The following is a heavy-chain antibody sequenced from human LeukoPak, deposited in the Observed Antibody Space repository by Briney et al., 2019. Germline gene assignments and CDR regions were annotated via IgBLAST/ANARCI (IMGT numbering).Heavy chain of an antibody. CDR1: GGSISSGSYY. Sequence: KTSETLSLTCTVSGGSISSGSYYWSWIRQPAGKGLEWIGRIYTSGSTNYNPSLKSRVTISVDTSKNQFSLKLSSVTAADTAVYYCARDSRYSSGFFDYWGQGTLVTVSS. D-gene: IGHD6-19*01. J-gene: IGHJ4*02. V-gene: IGHV4-61*02. CDR2: IYTSGST. CDR3: ARDSRYSSGFFDY.